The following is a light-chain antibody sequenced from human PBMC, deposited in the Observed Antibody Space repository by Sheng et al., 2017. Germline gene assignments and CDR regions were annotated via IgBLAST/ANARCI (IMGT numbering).Light chain of an antibody. CDR1: QSIDSY. CDR2: AAS. V-gene: IGKV1-39*01. Sequence: DIQMTQSPSSLSASVGDRVTITCRASQSIDSYLSWYQQKPGKAPNLLIYAASSLQSGVPSRFSGSGSGTDFTLTISCLQSEDFATYYCQQYYSFPLTFGGGTKVEIK. CDR3: QQYYSFPLT. J-gene: IGKJ4*01.